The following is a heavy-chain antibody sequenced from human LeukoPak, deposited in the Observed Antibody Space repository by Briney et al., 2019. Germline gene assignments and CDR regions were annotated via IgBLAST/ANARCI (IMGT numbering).Heavy chain of an antibody. D-gene: IGHD6-19*01. V-gene: IGHV3-30*02. J-gene: IGHJ4*02. CDR1: GFTFSSYG. Sequence: QPGGSLRLSCAASGFTFSSYGMHWVRQAPGKGLEWVAFIRYDGTNKYYADSVKGRFTISRDNSKNTLYVQMSSLRGEDTAVYYCATAGPLAGLYRGLDYWGQGTLVTVSS. CDR2: IRYDGTNK. CDR3: ATAGPLAGLYRGLDY.